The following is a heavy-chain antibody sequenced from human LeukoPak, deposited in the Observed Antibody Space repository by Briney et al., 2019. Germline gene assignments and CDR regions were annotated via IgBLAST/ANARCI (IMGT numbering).Heavy chain of an antibody. CDR3: ARDRDSSGHFDY. J-gene: IGHJ4*02. V-gene: IGHV1-8*01. Sequence: ASVKVSCKASGYTFTSYDINWVRQATGQGLEWMGWMNPNSGNTGYAQKFQGRVTMTRNTSISTAYMELSSLRSEDTAVYYCARDRDSSGHFDYWGQGTLVTVSS. CDR1: GYTFTSYD. D-gene: IGHD3-22*01. CDR2: MNPNSGNT.